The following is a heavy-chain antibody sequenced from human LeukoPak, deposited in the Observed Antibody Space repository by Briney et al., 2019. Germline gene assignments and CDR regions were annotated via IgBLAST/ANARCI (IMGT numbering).Heavy chain of an antibody. V-gene: IGHV1-18*01. CDR3: ARDRSTSAAAGTPLGY. J-gene: IGHJ4*02. Sequence: ASVKVSCKASGYTFTSYGISWVRQAPGQGLEWMGWISAYNGNTNYAQKLQGRVTITTDTSTSTAYMELRSLRSDDTAVYYCARDRSTSAAAGTPLGYWGQGTLVTVSS. D-gene: IGHD6-13*01. CDR1: GYTFTSYG. CDR2: ISAYNGNT.